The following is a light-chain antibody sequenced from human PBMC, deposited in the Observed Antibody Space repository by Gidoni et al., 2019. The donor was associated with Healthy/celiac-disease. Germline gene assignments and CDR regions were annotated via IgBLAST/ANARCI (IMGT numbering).Light chain of an antibody. J-gene: IGLJ1*01. CDR1: SSNIGSNT. Sequence: QSVLTQPPSASGTPGQGVTIPCSGSSSNIGSNTVNWYHQLPGTAPKLLIYSNNQRPSGVPDRFSGSKSGTSASLAISGLQSEDEADYYCAAWDDSLNGRVFGTGTKVTVL. V-gene: IGLV1-44*01. CDR3: AAWDDSLNGRV. CDR2: SNN.